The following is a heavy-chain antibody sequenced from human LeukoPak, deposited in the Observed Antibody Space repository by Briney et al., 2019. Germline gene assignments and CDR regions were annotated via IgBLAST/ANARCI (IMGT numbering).Heavy chain of an antibody. V-gene: IGHV3-30*03. D-gene: IGHD1-7*01. CDR3: ARERNYIVFDY. J-gene: IGHJ4*02. CDR2: ILYDGSNK. CDR1: GFTFSSFG. Sequence: GGSLRLFCAASGFTFSSFGMHWVRQAPGKGLEWVAVILYDGSNKYYADSVKGRFTISRDNSKNTLYLQMNSRRAEDTAVYYCARERNYIVFDYWGQGTLVTVSS.